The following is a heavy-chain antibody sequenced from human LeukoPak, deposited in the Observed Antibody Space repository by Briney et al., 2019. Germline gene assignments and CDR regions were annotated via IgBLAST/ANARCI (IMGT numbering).Heavy chain of an antibody. D-gene: IGHD3-10*01. Sequence: ASVKVSCKASGGTFSSYAISWVRQAPGQGLEWMGWINTNTGNPTYAQGFTGRFVFSLDTSVSTAYLQISSLKAEDTAVYYCARCPESYYYGPHNFQHWGQGTLVTVSS. CDR3: ARCPESYYYGPHNFQH. J-gene: IGHJ1*01. V-gene: IGHV7-4-1*02. CDR2: INTNTGNP. CDR1: GGTFSSYA.